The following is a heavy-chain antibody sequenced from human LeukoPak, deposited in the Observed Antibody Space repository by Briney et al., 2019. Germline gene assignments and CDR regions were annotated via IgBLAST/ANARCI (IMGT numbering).Heavy chain of an antibody. J-gene: IGHJ5*02. D-gene: IGHD6-6*01. CDR1: GGSISSGGYS. CDR2: IYYSGST. Sequence: SETLSLTCAISGGSISSGGYSWSWIRQPPGKGLEWIGYIYYSGSTNYNPSLKSRVTISVDTSKNQFSLKLSSVTAADTAVYYCARTSSIAARLNWFDPWGQGTLVTVSS. CDR3: ARTSSIAARLNWFDP. V-gene: IGHV4-61*08.